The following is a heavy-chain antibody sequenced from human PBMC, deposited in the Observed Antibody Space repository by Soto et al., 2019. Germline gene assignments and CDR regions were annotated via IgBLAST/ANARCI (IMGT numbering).Heavy chain of an antibody. CDR2: IYYSGST. Sequence: QVQLQESGPGLVKPSQTLSLTCTVSGGSISSGDYYWSWIRQPPGKGLEWIGYIYYSGSTYYNPSLKSRVTISVDTSKNQFSRKLSSVTAADTAVYYWAREHRIAAAGTRSWFDPWGQGTLVTVSS. J-gene: IGHJ5*02. V-gene: IGHV4-30-4*01. D-gene: IGHD6-13*01. CDR1: GGSISSGDYY. CDR3: AREHRIAAAGTRSWFDP.